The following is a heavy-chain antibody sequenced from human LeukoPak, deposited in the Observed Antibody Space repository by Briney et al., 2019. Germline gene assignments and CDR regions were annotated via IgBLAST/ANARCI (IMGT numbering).Heavy chain of an antibody. CDR3: AKGHRYCTSGNCNSAVDY. J-gene: IGHJ4*02. V-gene: IGHV3-23*01. CDR1: GFTLSHYA. CDR2: IGGGGGST. D-gene: IGHD2-15*01. Sequence: GGSLRLSCSMSGFTLSHYAMSWARQAPGKGLEWVSTIGGGGGSTDHTDSVKGRFTISRDNSKNALYLQMNSLGAEDTAVYYCAKGHRYCTSGNCNSAVDYWGQGTLVTVSS.